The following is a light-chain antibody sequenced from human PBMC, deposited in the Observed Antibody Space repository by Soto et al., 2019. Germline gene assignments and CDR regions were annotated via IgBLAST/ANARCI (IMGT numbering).Light chain of an antibody. CDR2: RNN. Sequence: QSVLTQPPSASGTPGQRVTISCSGSSSNIGSNYVYWYQQLPGTAPNLLIYRNNQRPSGVPDRFSCSKSGTSASLAISGLRSEDEADYYCAACDDSLSGDYVFGTGTKLTVL. V-gene: IGLV1-47*01. CDR1: SSNIGSNY. CDR3: AACDDSLSGDYV. J-gene: IGLJ1*01.